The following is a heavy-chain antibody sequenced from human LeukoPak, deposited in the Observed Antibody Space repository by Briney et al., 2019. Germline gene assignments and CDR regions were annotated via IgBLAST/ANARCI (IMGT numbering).Heavy chain of an antibody. J-gene: IGHJ5*02. CDR2: IYYSGST. Sequence: PSETLSLTCTVSGGSISSYYWSWIRQPPGKGLEWIGYIYYSGSTNYNPSLKSRVTISVDTSKNQFSLRLSSLTAADTAMYYCARSDIVIVPNATWFDPWGQGTLVTVSS. V-gene: IGHV4-59*01. CDR3: ARSDIVIVPNATWFDP. CDR1: GGSISSYY. D-gene: IGHD2-2*01.